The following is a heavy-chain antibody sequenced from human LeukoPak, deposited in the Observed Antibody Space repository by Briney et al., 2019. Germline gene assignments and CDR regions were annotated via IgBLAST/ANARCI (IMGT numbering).Heavy chain of an antibody. CDR2: MIPIFGTA. CDR3: ARDPLERNWSGYQYYYMDV. CDR1: GGTFSSYA. J-gene: IGHJ6*03. V-gene: IGHV1-69*01. D-gene: IGHD3-3*01. Sequence: SVKVSCKGSGGTFSSYAISWVRQAPGQGLEWMGGMIPIFGTANYAQKFQGRVTITADESTSTAYMELSSLRSEDTAVYYCARDPLERNWSGYQYYYMDVWGKGTTVTVSS.